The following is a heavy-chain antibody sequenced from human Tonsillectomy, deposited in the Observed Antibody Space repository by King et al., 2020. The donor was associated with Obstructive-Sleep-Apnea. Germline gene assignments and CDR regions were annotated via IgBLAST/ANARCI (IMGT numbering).Heavy chain of an antibody. J-gene: IGHJ6*02. Sequence: VQLVESGGGLVQPGGSLRLSCAASGFTFSNHWMNWVRQGPGKGLEWVANMKQDGSEKYYVDSVKGRFTISRDNTKNSLYLQMNSLRAEDTAGYYCSRGYSRPDSLYAYYYAMDVWGQGTTVTVSS. CDR2: MKQDGSEK. V-gene: IGHV3-7*01. CDR1: GFTFSNHW. CDR3: SRGYSRPDSLYAYYYAMDV. D-gene: IGHD5-12*01.